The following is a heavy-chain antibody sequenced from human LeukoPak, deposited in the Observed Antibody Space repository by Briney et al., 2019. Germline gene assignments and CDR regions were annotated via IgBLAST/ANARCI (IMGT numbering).Heavy chain of an antibody. V-gene: IGHV3-74*01. J-gene: IGHJ6*04. CDR2: INSDGRST. D-gene: IGHD3-10*01. CDR1: GFTFSSYE. CDR3: ARRGPFLMDV. Sequence: GGSLRLSCAASGFTFSSYEMNWVRHAPGKGLVWVTRINSDGRSTSYADSVKGRFTISRDNAKNTLYLQMNSLRAEDTAVYYCARRGPFLMDVWGKGTTVTVSS.